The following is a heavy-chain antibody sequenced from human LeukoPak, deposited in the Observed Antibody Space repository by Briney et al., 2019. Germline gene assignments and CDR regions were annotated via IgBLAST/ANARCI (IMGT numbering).Heavy chain of an antibody. Sequence: SETLSLTCAVYGGSFSGYYWSWLRQPPGKGLEWIGEINHSGSTNYNPSLKSRVTISVDTSKKQFSLKLSSVTAADTAVYYCARGGDTMVRGTHYYYYYYMDVWGRGTTVTVSS. J-gene: IGHJ6*03. CDR1: GGSFSGYY. CDR3: ARGGDTMVRGTHYYYYYYMDV. V-gene: IGHV4-34*01. CDR2: INHSGST. D-gene: IGHD3-10*01.